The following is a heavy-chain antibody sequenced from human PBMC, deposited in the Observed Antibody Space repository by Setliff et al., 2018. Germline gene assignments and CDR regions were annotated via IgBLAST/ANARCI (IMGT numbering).Heavy chain of an antibody. V-gene: IGHV4-4*08. J-gene: IGHJ4*02. D-gene: IGHD3-10*01. CDR3: ARIAYGSGSYYFDY. CDR2: IYTSGTT. Sequence: PSETLSLTCSVSGASISSYYWSWIRQPPGKGLEWIGYIYTSGTTKYNPSLKSRVTISIDTSKSQFSLNPSSVTAADTAVYYCARIAYGSGSYYFDYWGQGTLVTVSS. CDR1: GASISSYY.